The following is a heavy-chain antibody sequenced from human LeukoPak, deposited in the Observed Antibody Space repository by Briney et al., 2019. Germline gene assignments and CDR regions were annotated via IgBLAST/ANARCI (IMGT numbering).Heavy chain of an antibody. Sequence: GEPLRISCKGSGYSFISYWITWVRQMPGKGLEWMGRIDPSDSYTNYSPPFQGHVTLSADKSITTAYLQWSSLKASDTAIYFCARREGESSGWYVYWGQGTLVTVSS. CDR3: ARREGESSGWYVY. D-gene: IGHD6-19*01. CDR2: IDPSDSYT. V-gene: IGHV5-10-1*01. CDR1: GYSFISYW. J-gene: IGHJ4*02.